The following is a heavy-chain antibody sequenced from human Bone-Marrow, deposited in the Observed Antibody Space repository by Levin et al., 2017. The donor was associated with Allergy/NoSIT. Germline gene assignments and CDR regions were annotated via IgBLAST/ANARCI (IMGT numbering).Heavy chain of an antibody. D-gene: IGHD6-13*01. CDR1: GDSISSGSYH. J-gene: IGHJ4*02. CDR3: ASIPGSSSSWFHFDY. Sequence: SETLSLTCTVSGDSISSGSYHWGWVRQPPGTGLEWVGSIYYSGSANHNPSLQSRVTISVDTSRNHFSLRLVSVTAADTAVYYCASIPGSSSSWFHFDYWGQGTLVTVSS. V-gene: IGHV4-39*02. CDR2: IYYSGSA.